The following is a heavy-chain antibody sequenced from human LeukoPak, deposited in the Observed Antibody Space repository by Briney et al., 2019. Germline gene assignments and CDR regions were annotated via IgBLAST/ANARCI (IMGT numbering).Heavy chain of an antibody. V-gene: IGHV4-59*08. CDR3: ARHLYDYYFDY. D-gene: IGHD3-3*01. Sequence: PSETLSLTCTVSGGSINNYNWSWIRQPPGKGLEWVGYVYYSGITNSNASRKSRVTISVDTSKNQYSLKLTSVTAADTAVYFCARHLYDYYFDYWGQGTLVTVSS. CDR1: GGSINNYN. J-gene: IGHJ4*02. CDR2: VYYSGIT.